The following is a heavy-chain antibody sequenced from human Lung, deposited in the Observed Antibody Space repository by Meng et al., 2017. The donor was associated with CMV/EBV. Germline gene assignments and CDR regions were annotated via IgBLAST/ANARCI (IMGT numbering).Heavy chain of an antibody. Sequence: YYWSWSRQPPWKGLEWIGEINHSGSTNYNPSLKSRVTISVDTSKNQFSLKLSSVTAADTAVYYCARGATAIMGRLGQQLVPSYRFDPWGQGTLVTVSS. V-gene: IGHV4-34*01. CDR2: INHSGST. CDR1: YY. CDR3: ARGATAIMGRLGQQLVPSYRFDP. D-gene: IGHD6-13*01. J-gene: IGHJ5*02.